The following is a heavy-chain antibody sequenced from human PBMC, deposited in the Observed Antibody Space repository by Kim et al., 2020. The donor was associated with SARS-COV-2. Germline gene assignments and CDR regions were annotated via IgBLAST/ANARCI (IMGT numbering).Heavy chain of an antibody. Sequence: SETLSLTCSVSGGSISSYYWSWIRQPPGKGLEWIGFISYSGSTNYSPALKSRVTISVDTSKNQFSLNLNSVTTADTAVYYCARVPEKGSGWYGDPLVPGHNFDYWGQGTLVTVSS. CDR3: ARVPEKGSGWYGDPLVPGHNFDY. CDR1: GGSISSYY. CDR2: ISYSGST. V-gene: IGHV4-59*13. D-gene: IGHD6-19*01. J-gene: IGHJ4*02.